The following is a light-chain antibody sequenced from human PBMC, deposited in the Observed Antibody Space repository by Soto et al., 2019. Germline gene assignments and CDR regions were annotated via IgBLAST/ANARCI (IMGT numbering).Light chain of an antibody. J-gene: IGKJ1*01. Sequence: EIVLTQSPGTLSLSPGERATLSCSASQRVSRNYLARYQQKTGQTPRLLIYIASSRAHGIPDRFSGGGSGTQLTLTIMRVEPDDFAVYYCQQHGSSLLTLGQGTKVEIK. V-gene: IGKV3-20*01. CDR1: QRVSRNY. CDR3: QQHGSSLLT. CDR2: IAS.